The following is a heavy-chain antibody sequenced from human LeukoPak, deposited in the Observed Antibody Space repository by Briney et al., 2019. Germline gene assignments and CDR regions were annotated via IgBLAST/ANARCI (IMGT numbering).Heavy chain of an antibody. CDR3: ARGGYNYGYIY. CDR2: IYYSGST. J-gene: IGHJ4*02. CDR1: GGSISSYY. Sequence: SETLSLTCTVSGGSISSYYWSWIRQPPGKGLEWIGYIYYSGSTNYNPSLKGRVTISVDTSKNQFSLKLNSMTAADTAVYYCARGGYNYGYIYWGQGTLVTVSS. D-gene: IGHD5-18*01. V-gene: IGHV4-59*08.